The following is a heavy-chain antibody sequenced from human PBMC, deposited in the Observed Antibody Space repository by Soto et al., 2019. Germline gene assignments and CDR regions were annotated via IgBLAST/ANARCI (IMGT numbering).Heavy chain of an antibody. CDR1: GGSFSGYY. V-gene: IGHV4-34*01. Sequence: ETLSLTCAVYGGSFSGYYWSWIRQPPGKGLEWIGEINHSGSTNYNPSLKSRVTISVDTSKNQFSLKLSSVTAADTAVYYCARHYREYFDYWGQGTLVTVSS. D-gene: IGHD4-4*01. J-gene: IGHJ4*02. CDR2: INHSGST. CDR3: ARHYREYFDY.